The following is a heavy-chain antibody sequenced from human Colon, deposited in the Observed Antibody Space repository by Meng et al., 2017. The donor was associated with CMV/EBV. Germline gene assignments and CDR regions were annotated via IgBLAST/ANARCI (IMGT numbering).Heavy chain of an antibody. CDR1: NGSITSGGYY. CDR3: ARDSGYGHFDY. V-gene: IGHV4-31*03. Sequence: QVHLQASGPGLVKPSQTLSLSCTVSNGSITSGGYYWSWIRHVPGKGLEWIGYMYYTGSTFYNPSLKSRTTISVSTSDNQFSLKLTSMTAADTAVYYCARDSGYGHFDYWGQGVLVTVSS. J-gene: IGHJ4*02. D-gene: IGHD5-12*01. CDR2: MYYTGST.